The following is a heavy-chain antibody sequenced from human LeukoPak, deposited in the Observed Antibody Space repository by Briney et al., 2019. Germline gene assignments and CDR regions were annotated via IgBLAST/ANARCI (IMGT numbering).Heavy chain of an antibody. Sequence: SETLSLTCTVSGGSISSSYWNWIRQPPGKGLEWIGYIYYSGSTNYNPSLKSRVTISVDTSKNQFSLKLSSVTAADTAVYYCARGPPLLWYFDLWGRGTLVTVSS. J-gene: IGHJ2*01. D-gene: IGHD2/OR15-2a*01. CDR1: GGSISSSY. CDR2: IYYSGST. CDR3: ARGPPLLWYFDL. V-gene: IGHV4-59*08.